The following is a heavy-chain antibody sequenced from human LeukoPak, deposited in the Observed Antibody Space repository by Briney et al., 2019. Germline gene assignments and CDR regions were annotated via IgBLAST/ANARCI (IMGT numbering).Heavy chain of an antibody. CDR3: ASLGVVVAGGAFDI. CDR2: ISYDGSNK. D-gene: IGHD2-15*01. CDR1: GFTFSSYG. J-gene: IGHJ3*02. V-gene: IGHV3-30*03. Sequence: GGSLRLSCAASGFTFSSYGMHWVRQAPGKGLEWVAVISYDGSNKYYADSVKGRFTISRDNSKNTLYLQMNSLRAEDTAVYCCASLGVVVAGGAFDIWGQGTMVTVSS.